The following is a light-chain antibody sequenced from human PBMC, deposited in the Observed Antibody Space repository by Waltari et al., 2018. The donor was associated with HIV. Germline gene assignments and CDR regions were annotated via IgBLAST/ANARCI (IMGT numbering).Light chain of an antibody. CDR2: FND. Sequence: QSVLTQPPSLSEAPRQRVTISCSGSSSNIGNNAVNWYQQLPGKAPKLLIYFNDLLPSGVSDRFSGSKSGTSASLAISGLQSDDEADYYCAAWDDRLNGWVFGGGTKLTVL. CDR1: SSNIGNNA. J-gene: IGLJ3*02. CDR3: AAWDDRLNGWV. V-gene: IGLV1-36*01.